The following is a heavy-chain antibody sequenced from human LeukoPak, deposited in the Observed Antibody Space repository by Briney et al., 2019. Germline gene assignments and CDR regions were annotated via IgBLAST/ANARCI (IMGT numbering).Heavy chain of an antibody. J-gene: IGHJ5*02. Sequence: ASVKVSCKASGYTFTSYDINWVRQATGQGLEWMGRINPNSGGTNYAQRFQGRVTMTRDTSISTAYMELSRLRSDDTAVYYCARDYDILTGYYTFSWFDPWGQGTLVTVSS. CDR2: INPNSGGT. CDR3: ARDYDILTGYYTFSWFDP. V-gene: IGHV1-2*06. D-gene: IGHD3-9*01. CDR1: GYTFTSYD.